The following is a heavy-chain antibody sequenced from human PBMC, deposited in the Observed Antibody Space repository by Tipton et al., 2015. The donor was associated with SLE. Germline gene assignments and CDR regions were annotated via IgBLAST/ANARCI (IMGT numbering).Heavy chain of an antibody. Sequence: QLVQSGAEVKKPGSSMNVSCEASGGTFSKYGISWVRQAPGQGLEWLGGIIPLFRTTSYAQKFQGRVTIVADESTSTAYMELSSLTSEDSAVYYCARALLFGLEESYYYYMDVWGKGTTVTVSS. CDR3: ARALLFGLEESYYYYMDV. J-gene: IGHJ6*03. CDR2: IIPLFRTT. D-gene: IGHD2-21*02. CDR1: GGTFSKYG. V-gene: IGHV1-69*01.